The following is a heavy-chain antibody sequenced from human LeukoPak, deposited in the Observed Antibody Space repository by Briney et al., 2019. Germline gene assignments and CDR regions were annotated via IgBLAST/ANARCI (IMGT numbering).Heavy chain of an antibody. CDR2: IIPIFGTA. Sequence: ASVKVSCKASGGTFSSYAISWVRQAPGQGLEWMGGIIPIFGTANYAQKFQGRVTITAAEYKSTASMELSSLRSEDMAVYYCERPAPKGSGFLGSYWYFDLWGRGTLVTVSS. CDR1: GGTFSSYA. J-gene: IGHJ2*01. V-gene: IGHV1-69*13. CDR3: ERPAPKGSGFLGSYWYFDL. D-gene: IGHD3-22*01.